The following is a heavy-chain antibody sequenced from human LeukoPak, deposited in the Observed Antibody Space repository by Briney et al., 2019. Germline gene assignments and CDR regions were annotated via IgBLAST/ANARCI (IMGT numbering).Heavy chain of an antibody. CDR1: GGSISSYY. V-gene: IGHV4-59*08. J-gene: IGHJ4*02. CDR2: IYYSGST. D-gene: IGHD5-18*01. Sequence: PSETLSLTCTVSGGSISSYYWSWIRQPPGKGLEWIGYIYYSGSTNYNPSLKSRVTISVDTSKNQFSLKLSSVTAADTAVYYCARLDTAMVIDYWGQGTLVTVSS. CDR3: ARLDTAMVIDY.